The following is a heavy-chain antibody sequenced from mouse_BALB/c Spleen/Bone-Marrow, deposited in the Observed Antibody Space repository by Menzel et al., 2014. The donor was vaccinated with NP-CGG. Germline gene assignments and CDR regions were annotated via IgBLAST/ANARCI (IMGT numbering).Heavy chain of an antibody. Sequence: DQLQQSGPELVKPGASMKISCKASGYSFTGYTMNWVKQSHGKNLEWIGLINPSNGGTSYNQKFKGKATLTVDKSSSTAYMELLSLTSEDSAVYYCAREGNYDYAWFAYCGQGTLVTVSA. D-gene: IGHD2-4*01. J-gene: IGHJ3*01. CDR1: GYSFTGYT. V-gene: IGHV1-26*01. CDR3: AREGNYDYAWFAY. CDR2: INPSNGGT.